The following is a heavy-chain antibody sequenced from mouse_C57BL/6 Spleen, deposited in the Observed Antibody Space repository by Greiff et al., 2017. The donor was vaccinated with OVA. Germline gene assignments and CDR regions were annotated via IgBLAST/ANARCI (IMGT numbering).Heavy chain of an antibody. CDR2: IDPSDSET. D-gene: IGHD2-1*01. CDR3: AREGIYYGNYYAMDD. J-gene: IGHJ4*01. V-gene: IGHV1-52*01. Sequence: QVQLQQPGAELVRPGSSVKLSCKASGYTFTSYWMHWVKQRPIQGLEWIGNIDPSDSETHYNQKFKDKATLTVDKSSSTAYMQLSSLTSEDSAVYYCAREGIYYGNYYAMDDWGQGTSVTVSS. CDR1: GYTFTSYW.